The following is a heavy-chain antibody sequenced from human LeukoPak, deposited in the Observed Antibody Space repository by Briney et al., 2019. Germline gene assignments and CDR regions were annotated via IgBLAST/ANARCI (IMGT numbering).Heavy chain of an antibody. D-gene: IGHD2-21*02. CDR3: ARASRTDINYYYYMDV. CDR2: INPNSGGT. CDR1: GYTFTDYS. V-gene: IGHV1-2*06. Sequence: ASVKVSCKASGYTFTDYSIHWVRQAPGQGLEWMGRINPNSGGTNYAQKFQGRVTMTRDTSISTAYMELSRLRSDDTAVYYCARASRTDINYYYYMDVWGKGTTVAISS. J-gene: IGHJ6*03.